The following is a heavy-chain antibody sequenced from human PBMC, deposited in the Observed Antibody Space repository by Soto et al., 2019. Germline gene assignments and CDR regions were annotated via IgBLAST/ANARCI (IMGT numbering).Heavy chain of an antibody. Sequence: QITLKESGPTLVKSTQTLTLTCTFSGFSLTASGVGVGWIRQPPRKALEWLAIIYWDDDKRYSPSLESRLNITKDTSKNQVVLTMTNMDTVDTGTYYCAHRRGTYCGLDVWGQGTTVTVS. CDR1: GFSLTASGVG. J-gene: IGHJ6*02. V-gene: IGHV2-5*02. CDR3: AHRRGTYCGLDV. CDR2: IYWDDDK. D-gene: IGHD1-26*01.